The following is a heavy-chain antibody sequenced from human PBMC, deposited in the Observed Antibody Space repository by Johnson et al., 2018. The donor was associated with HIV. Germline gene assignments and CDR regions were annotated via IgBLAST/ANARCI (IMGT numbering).Heavy chain of an antibody. CDR2: IRSKAYGGTT. CDR3: TRDLTPPAAIRSRDAFDI. CDR1: GFTFGDYA. D-gene: IGHD2-2*01. J-gene: IGHJ3*02. Sequence: EQLVESGGGLVQPGRSLRLSCTASGFTFGDYAMSWVRQAPGKGLEWVGFIRSKAYGGTTEYAASVRGRFTLSRDDSKGLAYLQMKSLKTEDTAVYYCTRDLTPPAAIRSRDAFDIWGQGTLVTVSS. V-gene: IGHV3-49*04.